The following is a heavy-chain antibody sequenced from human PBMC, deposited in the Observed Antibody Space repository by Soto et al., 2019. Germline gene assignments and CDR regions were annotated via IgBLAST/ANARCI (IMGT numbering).Heavy chain of an antibody. V-gene: IGHV1-24*01. D-gene: IGHD1-1*01. J-gene: IGHJ6*02. CDR2: LDPGDGEP. CDR3: ETQGYNWTHESYNYYFGRDV. Sequence: ASVKVSCKVSGHTLSELTMHWVRQAPGKGLEWMGSLDPGDGEPLYAQKFRGRLTMTADTSTDTVYMELSSLRSEDTAVYYCETQGYNWTHESYNYYFGRDVGGQGPRVTVSS. CDR1: GHTLSELT.